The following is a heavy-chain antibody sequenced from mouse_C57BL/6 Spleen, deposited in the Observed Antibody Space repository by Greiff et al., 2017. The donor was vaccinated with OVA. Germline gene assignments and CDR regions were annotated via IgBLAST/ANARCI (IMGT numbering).Heavy chain of an antibody. Sequence: EVKLVESGGGLVKPGGSLKLSCAASGFTFSDYGMHWVRQAPEKGLEWVAYISSGSSTIYYADTVKGRFTISRDNAKNTLFLQMTSLRSEDTAMYYCARPGDGYYVDFDVWGTGTTVTVSS. CDR3: ARPGDGYYVDFDV. D-gene: IGHD2-3*01. CDR2: ISSGSSTI. J-gene: IGHJ1*03. CDR1: GFTFSDYG. V-gene: IGHV5-17*01.